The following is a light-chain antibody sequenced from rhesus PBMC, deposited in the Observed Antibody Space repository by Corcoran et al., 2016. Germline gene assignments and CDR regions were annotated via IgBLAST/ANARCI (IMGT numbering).Light chain of an antibody. CDR1: QGISSW. CDR3: QQYSSRLT. J-gene: IGKJ4*01. V-gene: IGKV1-22*01. Sequence: DIQMTQSPSSLSASVGDTVTITCRTSQGISSWLAWYQQKSGKAPKLLIYKASRLQSGVPSRFSGSGSGTDFTLTISSLQSEDFATYYCQQYSSRLTFGGGTKVEVK. CDR2: KAS.